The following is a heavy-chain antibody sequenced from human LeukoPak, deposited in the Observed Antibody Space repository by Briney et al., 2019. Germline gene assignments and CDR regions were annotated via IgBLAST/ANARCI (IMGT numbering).Heavy chain of an antibody. CDR3: ARSQGARVTPDLDYYYGMDV. J-gene: IGHJ6*02. D-gene: IGHD4-4*01. CDR2: INHSGST. CDR1: GGSFSGYY. Sequence: SETLSLTCAVYGGSFSGYYWSWIRQPPGKGLEWIGEINHSGSTNYNPSLKSRVTISVDTSKNQFSLKLSSVTAADTAVYYCARSQGARVTPDLDYYYGMDVWGQGTTVTVSS. V-gene: IGHV4-34*01.